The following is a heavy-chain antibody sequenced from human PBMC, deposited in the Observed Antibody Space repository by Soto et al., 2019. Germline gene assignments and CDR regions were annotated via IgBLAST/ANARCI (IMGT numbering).Heavy chain of an antibody. D-gene: IGHD3-3*01. J-gene: IGHJ4*02. V-gene: IGHV3-48*02. CDR1: GFTLSSYS. Sequence: EVQLVESGGGLVQPGGSLRLSCAASGFTLSSYSMNWVRQAPGKGLEWVSFITSSSSTIYYADSVRGRFTISRDNANNSLFLQMSSLRDDDTAVYYCGRDSSTWSGYPIDSWGQGTLVTVSS. CDR2: ITSSSSTI. CDR3: GRDSSTWSGYPIDS.